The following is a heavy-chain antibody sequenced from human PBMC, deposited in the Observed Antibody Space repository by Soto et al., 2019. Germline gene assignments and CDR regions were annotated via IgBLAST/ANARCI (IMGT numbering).Heavy chain of an antibody. CDR1: GYSVSSNSAA. J-gene: IGHJ6*01. CDR3: ARDRVVAVAGTLPPGYGMDV. Sequence: QTLSLTCAISGYSVSSNSAAWNWIRHSPSRGLEWLGRTYYRSKWYNDYAVSVKSRITIDQDTSKNQFSLQLNSVTHEDTAVYYCARDRVVAVAGTLPPGYGMDV. CDR2: TYYRSKWYN. V-gene: IGHV6-1*01. D-gene: IGHD6-19*01.